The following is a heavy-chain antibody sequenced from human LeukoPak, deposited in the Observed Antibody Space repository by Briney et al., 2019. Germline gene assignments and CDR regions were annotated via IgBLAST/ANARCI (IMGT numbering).Heavy chain of an antibody. J-gene: IGHJ5*02. V-gene: IGHV3-21*01. Sequence: NSGGSLRLSCAASGFTLSSYSMNWVRQAPGKGLEWVSSISSRSSYIYYADSVKGRFTISRDNAKNSLYLQMNSLRAEDTAVYYCARAAPRHYQLLRFSYNWFDPWGQGTLVTVSS. CDR1: GFTLSSYS. D-gene: IGHD2-2*01. CDR3: ARAAPRHYQLLRFSYNWFDP. CDR2: ISSRSSYI.